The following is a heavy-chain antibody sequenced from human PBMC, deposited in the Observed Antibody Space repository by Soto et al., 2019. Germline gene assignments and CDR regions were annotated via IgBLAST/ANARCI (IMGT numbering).Heavy chain of an antibody. J-gene: IGHJ3*02. CDR3: ARAQKNAYDRGGYFQAFDM. Sequence: QVQLQESGPGLVKPSETLSLTCTVSGGSISSYYWSWIRQPPGKGLEWIGYIYYSGSTTYNPSLTSRVSISVDTSKNRFSLRLSSVIAADPAMYYCARAQKNAYDRGGYFQAFDMWGQGTMVTVSS. CDR1: GGSISSYY. D-gene: IGHD3-22*01. CDR2: IYYSGST. V-gene: IGHV4-59*01.